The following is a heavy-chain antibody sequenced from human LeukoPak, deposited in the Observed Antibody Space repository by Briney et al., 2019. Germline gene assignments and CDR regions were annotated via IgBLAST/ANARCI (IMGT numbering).Heavy chain of an antibody. V-gene: IGHV5-51*01. CDR2: IYPADSDT. Sequence: KPGESLTISCKGSGYSFTIYWIGWVRQMPGKGLEWMGIIYPADSDTRYSPSLQGQVTISADKSISTTYLQWSSLKASDTAMYYCVRSTMVRGVISMDVWGQGTTVTVSS. J-gene: IGHJ6*02. CDR1: GYSFTIYW. CDR3: VRSTMVRGVISMDV. D-gene: IGHD3-10*01.